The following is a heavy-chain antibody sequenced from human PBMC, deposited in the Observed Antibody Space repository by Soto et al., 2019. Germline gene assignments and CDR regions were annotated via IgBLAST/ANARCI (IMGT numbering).Heavy chain of an antibody. CDR2: IYYSGST. CDR1: GGSISSSSYY. Sequence: QLQLQESGPGLVKPSETLSLTCTVSGGSISSSSYYWGWIRQPPGKGLEWIGSIYYSGSTYYNPSLKSRVTISVDTSKNQFSLKLSSVTAADTAVYYCARLSVVTATPDYWGQGTLVTVSS. D-gene: IGHD2-21*02. J-gene: IGHJ4*02. CDR3: ARLSVVTATPDY. V-gene: IGHV4-39*01.